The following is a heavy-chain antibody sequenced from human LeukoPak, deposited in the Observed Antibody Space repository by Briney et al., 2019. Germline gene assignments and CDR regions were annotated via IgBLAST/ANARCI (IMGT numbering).Heavy chain of an antibody. CDR1: GGSISSYY. J-gene: IGHJ4*02. Sequence: SETLSLTCTVTGGSISSYYWSWIRQPPAKGLEWIGYIYYSGSTNYNPSLKSRVTISVDTSKNQFSLKLSSVTAADTAVYYCASALYSSSHFDYWGQGTLVTVSS. V-gene: IGHV4-59*01. CDR2: IYYSGST. D-gene: IGHD6-6*01. CDR3: ASALYSSSHFDY.